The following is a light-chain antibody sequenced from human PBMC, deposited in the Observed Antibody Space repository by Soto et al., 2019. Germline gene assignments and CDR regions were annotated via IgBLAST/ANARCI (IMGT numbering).Light chain of an antibody. CDR3: QQYNNWPPINT. J-gene: IGKJ2*01. CDR1: QSVSSN. V-gene: IGKV3-15*01. Sequence: EIVMTQSPATLSVSPGERATLSCRASQSVSSNLAWYQQKPGQAPRLLIYGASTRATGIPARFSGSGSGTKFTLTISSLQSEDFAVYYCQQYNNWPPINTFGQGTKVDIK. CDR2: GAS.